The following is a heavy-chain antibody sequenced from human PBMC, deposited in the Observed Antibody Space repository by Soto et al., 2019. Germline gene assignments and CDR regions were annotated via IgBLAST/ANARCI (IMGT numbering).Heavy chain of an antibody. CDR1: GFTFSTYA. Sequence: EVQLLESGGGLVQPGGSLRLSCVVSGFTFSTYAMSWVRQAPGKGLEWVSTISSSGGNTYYADSVRGRFTISRDNSKNTVYLQMNSLRAGVTAVYYCARPMIVVVISPFYHWGQGTLVTVSS. J-gene: IGHJ1*01. CDR2: ISSSGGNT. CDR3: ARPMIVVVISPFYH. V-gene: IGHV3-23*01. D-gene: IGHD3-22*01.